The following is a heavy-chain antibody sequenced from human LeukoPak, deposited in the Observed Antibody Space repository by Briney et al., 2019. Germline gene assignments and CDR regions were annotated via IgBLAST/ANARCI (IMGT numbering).Heavy chain of an antibody. Sequence: SETPSLTCTVSGGSISSYYWSWIRQPAGKGLEWIGRIYTSGSTNYNPSLKSRVTMSVDTSKNQFSLKLSSVTAADTAVYYCARGRSGYYTRRWYFDLWGRGTLVTVSS. V-gene: IGHV4-4*07. J-gene: IGHJ2*01. D-gene: IGHD3-3*01. CDR2: IYTSGST. CDR3: ARGRSGYYTRRWYFDL. CDR1: GGSISSYY.